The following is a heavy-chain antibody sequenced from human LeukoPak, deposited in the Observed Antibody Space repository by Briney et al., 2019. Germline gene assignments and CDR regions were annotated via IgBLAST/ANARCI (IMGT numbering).Heavy chain of an antibody. CDR3: ARLISGSYSYNWFDP. Sequence: PSGTLSLTCAVSGGSISSSNWWSWVRQPPGKGLEWIGEIYHSGSTNYNPSLKSRVTISVDRSKNQFSLKLSSVTAADTAVYYCARLISGSYSYNWFDPWGQGTLVTVSS. CDR2: IYHSGST. CDR1: GGSISSSNW. J-gene: IGHJ5*02. D-gene: IGHD3-10*01. V-gene: IGHV4-4*02.